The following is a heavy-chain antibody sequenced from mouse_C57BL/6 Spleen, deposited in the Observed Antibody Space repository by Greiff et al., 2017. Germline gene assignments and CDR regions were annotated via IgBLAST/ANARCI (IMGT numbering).Heavy chain of an antibody. CDR3: TRQGPYSNGGYWYFDV. Sequence: QVQLQQSGAELVRPGASVTLSCKASGYTFTDYEMHWVKQTPLHGLEWIGAIDPETGGTAYNQKFKGKAILTADKSSSTAYMELRSLTSEDSAVYYCTRQGPYSNGGYWYFDVWGTGTTVTVSS. J-gene: IGHJ1*03. V-gene: IGHV1-15*01. CDR2: IDPETGGT. D-gene: IGHD2-5*01. CDR1: GYTFTDYE.